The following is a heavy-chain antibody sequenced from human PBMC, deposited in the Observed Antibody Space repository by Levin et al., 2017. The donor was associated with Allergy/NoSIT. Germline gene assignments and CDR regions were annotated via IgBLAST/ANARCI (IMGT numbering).Heavy chain of an antibody. Sequence: SVKVSCETSGDTLSTYIINWVRQAPGQGLEWMGGSIPTFGTANYAQKFQGRVTITADKSTNTAYMELSSLRSEDTAVYYCATGRGGYSYGYALYWGQGTLVTVSS. J-gene: IGHJ4*02. D-gene: IGHD5-18*01. CDR3: ATGRGGYSYGYALY. CDR2: SIPTFGTA. V-gene: IGHV1-69*06. CDR1: GDTLSTYI.